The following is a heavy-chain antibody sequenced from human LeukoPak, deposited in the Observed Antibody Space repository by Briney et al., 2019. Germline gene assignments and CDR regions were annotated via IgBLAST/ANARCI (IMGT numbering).Heavy chain of an antibody. V-gene: IGHV4-34*01. CDR2: INYSGST. CDR3: ARRGEWTFWNFDY. D-gene: IGHD3-3*01. Sequence: PSETLSLTCAVNGGSFSGYYWSWIRQPPGKGLEWIGEINYSGSTIYNPSLKSRVTMSIDTTKKQFSLKLTSLTAADTAVYYCARRGEWTFWNFDYWDQGSLVTVSS. J-gene: IGHJ4*02. CDR1: GGSFSGYY.